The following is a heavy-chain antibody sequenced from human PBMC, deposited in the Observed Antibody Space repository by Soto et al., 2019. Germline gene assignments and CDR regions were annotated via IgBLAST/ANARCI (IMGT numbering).Heavy chain of an antibody. D-gene: IGHD4-17*01. CDR3: AHPRGYGVFDAVDI. V-gene: IGHV3-23*01. J-gene: IGHJ3*02. CDR1: GFIFSTYA. Sequence: WGSLRLSCAASGFIFSTYAMNWVRQAPGKGLEWVSAINNNGGSTYYAESVRGRFTISRDNSINTLYLQMSSLRSDDTAVYYCAHPRGYGVFDAVDIWGQGTMVTVSS. CDR2: INNNGGST.